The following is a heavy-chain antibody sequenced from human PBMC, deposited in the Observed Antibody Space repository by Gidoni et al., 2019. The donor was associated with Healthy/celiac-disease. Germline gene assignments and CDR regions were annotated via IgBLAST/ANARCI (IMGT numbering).Heavy chain of an antibody. D-gene: IGHD3-10*01. V-gene: IGHV1-18*01. CDR1: GYTFTSYG. CDR3: ARGPEWFGELSYYFDY. CDR2: ISAYNGNT. Sequence: QVQLVQSGAEVKTPGASVKVSCKASGYTFTSYGISWVRQAPGQGLEWMGWISAYNGNTNYAQKLQGRVTMNTDTSTSTAYTELRSVRYDDTAVYYCARGPEWFGELSYYFDYWGQGTLVTVSS. J-gene: IGHJ4*02.